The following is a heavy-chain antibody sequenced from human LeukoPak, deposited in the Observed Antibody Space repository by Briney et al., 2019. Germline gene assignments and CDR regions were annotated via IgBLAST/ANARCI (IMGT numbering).Heavy chain of an antibody. CDR2: IHASGST. D-gene: IGHD5-12*01. J-gene: IGHJ5*02. Sequence: SETLSLTCTVSGDSISSYYWSWIRQPAGKGLEWIGRIHASGSTRYNPSLESRVTMSVDTFRNQFSLKLISVTAADTAVYFCARGMAVAYDYNWFDPWGQGTLVTVSS. CDR3: ARGMAVAYDYNWFDP. CDR1: GDSISSYY. V-gene: IGHV4-4*07.